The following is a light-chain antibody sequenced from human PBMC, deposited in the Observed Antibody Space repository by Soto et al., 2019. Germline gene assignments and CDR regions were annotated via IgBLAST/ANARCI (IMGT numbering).Light chain of an antibody. CDR1: QNVNTY. V-gene: IGKV3-11*01. J-gene: IGKJ5*01. CDR3: QQRYNWPPIT. CDR2: DAS. Sequence: EVVLTQSPATLSLSPGERATLSCRASQNVNTYLAWYQQKPGQAPRLLIYDASNRATGIPVRFSGSGSGTDFTLTISSIEPEDFAVYYCQQRYNWPPITFGQGTRLEI.